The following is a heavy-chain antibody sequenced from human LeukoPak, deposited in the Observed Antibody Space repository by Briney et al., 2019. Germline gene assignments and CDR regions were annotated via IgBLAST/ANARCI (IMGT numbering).Heavy chain of an antibody. D-gene: IGHD2-2*01. CDR3: TTDLPDDTSSLDF. J-gene: IGHJ4*02. CDR1: GFTFSNYD. V-gene: IGHV3-15*01. CDR2: IKSKTDGGTT. Sequence: SGGSLRLSCAASGFTFSNYDMSWVRQAPGKGLEWVALIKSKTDGGTTDYAAPVKGRFTISRDDSENTLYLQMNSLKTEDTGVYYCTTDLPDDTSSLDFWGQGTLVAVSS.